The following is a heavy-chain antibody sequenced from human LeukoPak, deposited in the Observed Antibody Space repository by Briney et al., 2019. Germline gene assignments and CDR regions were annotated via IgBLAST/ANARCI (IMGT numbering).Heavy chain of an antibody. CDR3: ARSGGILTGYYDY. CDR2: ISSSSSYI. V-gene: IGHV3-21*01. CDR1: GFTFSSYS. Sequence: GGSLRLSCAASGFTFSSYSMTWVRQAPGKGLEWVSSISSSSSYIYSADSVKGRFTIYRDNAKNSLYLQMNSLRAEDTAVYYCARSGGILTGYYDYWGQGTLVTVSS. J-gene: IGHJ4*02. D-gene: IGHD3-9*01.